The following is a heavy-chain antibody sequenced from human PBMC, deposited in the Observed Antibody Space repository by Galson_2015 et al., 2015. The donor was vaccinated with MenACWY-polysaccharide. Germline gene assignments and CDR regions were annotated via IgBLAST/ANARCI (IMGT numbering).Heavy chain of an antibody. CDR2: TYWDDDN. Sequence: PALVKPPQTLTLTCTFSGFSLSTNGVGVGWIRQPPGKALECLALTYWDDDNRYSPSLKSRLTISKDTSKNQVVLRMTNMDPVDTGTYYCARIRYYDYYMDVWGKGTTVTVSS. V-gene: IGHV2-5*02. CDR3: ARIRYYDYYMDV. CDR1: GFSLSTNGVG. J-gene: IGHJ6*03.